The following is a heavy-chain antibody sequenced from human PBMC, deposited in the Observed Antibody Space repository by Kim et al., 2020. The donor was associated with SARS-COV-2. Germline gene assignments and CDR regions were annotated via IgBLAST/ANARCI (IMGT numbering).Heavy chain of an antibody. CDR2: ICYSGST. CDR3: ARDAAFGGWERLSDYYYYGMDV. J-gene: IGHJ6*02. Sequence: SETLSLTCTVSGGSISSSSYCWGWIRQPPGKGLEWIGSICYSGSTYYNPSLKCRVTISVDTSKNQFSLKLSSVTAADTAVYYCARDAAFGGWERLSDYYYYGMDVWGQGTTVTVSS. CDR1: GGSISSSSYC. D-gene: IGHD1-26*01. V-gene: IGHV4-39*07.